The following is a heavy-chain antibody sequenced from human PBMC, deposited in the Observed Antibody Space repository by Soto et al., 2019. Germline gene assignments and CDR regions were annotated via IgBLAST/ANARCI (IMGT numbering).Heavy chain of an antibody. CDR3: ARESDWGLDY. D-gene: IGHD7-27*01. Sequence: SETLSLTCTVSGGSISSYYWSWIRQPPGKGLEWIGYIYYSGSTNYNPSLKSRVTISVDTSKNQFSLKLSSVAAADTAVYYCARESDWGLDYWGQGTLVTVSS. J-gene: IGHJ4*02. V-gene: IGHV4-59*01. CDR1: GGSISSYY. CDR2: IYYSGST.